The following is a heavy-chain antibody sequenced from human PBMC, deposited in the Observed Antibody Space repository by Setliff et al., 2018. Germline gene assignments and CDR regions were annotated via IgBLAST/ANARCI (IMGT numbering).Heavy chain of an antibody. D-gene: IGHD3-10*01. CDR3: ARSGDYGSGRLSP. CDR1: GGSISSGDHY. J-gene: IGHJ5*02. V-gene: IGHV4-61*02. Sequence: PSETLSLTCTVSGGSISSGDHYWSWIRQPAGKGLEWIGRIHASGSTNYNPSLKSQVTISVDTSKNQFSLKLTSVTAADTAVYYCARSGDYGSGRLSPWGQGTLVTVSS. CDR2: IHASGST.